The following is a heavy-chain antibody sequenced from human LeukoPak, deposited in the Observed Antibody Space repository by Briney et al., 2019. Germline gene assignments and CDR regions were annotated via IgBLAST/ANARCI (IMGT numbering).Heavy chain of an antibody. Sequence: GGSLRLSCAASGFTLSSYAMSWVRQAPGKGLEWVSAISSSGSTIYYADSVKGRFTISRDNAKNSLHLQMNSLRAEDTAVYYCARDGGSSWYFDYWGQGTLATVSS. CDR1: GFTLSSYA. CDR3: ARDGGSSWYFDY. V-gene: IGHV3-48*04. D-gene: IGHD6-13*01. J-gene: IGHJ4*02. CDR2: ISSSGSTI.